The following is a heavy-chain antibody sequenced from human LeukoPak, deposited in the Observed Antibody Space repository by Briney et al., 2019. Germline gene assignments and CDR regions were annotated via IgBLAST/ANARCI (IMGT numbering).Heavy chain of an antibody. CDR1: GDSISGHY. CDR3: AGGPVTTFF. V-gene: IGHV4-4*07. D-gene: IGHD4-17*01. Sequence: PSETLSLTCSVSGDSISGHYWSWIRQPAGKGLEWVGRIHSSGSTDYNPSLKSRVTLSVDTSNNQFSLRVNSVKSADTAVYYCAGGPVTTFFWGQGALVTVSS. CDR2: IHSSGST. J-gene: IGHJ4*02.